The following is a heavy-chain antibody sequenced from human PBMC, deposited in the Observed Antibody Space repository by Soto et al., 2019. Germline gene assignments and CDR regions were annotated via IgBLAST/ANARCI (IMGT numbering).Heavy chain of an antibody. D-gene: IGHD3-22*01. J-gene: IGHJ3*02. CDR1: GFSLSTSGMR. Sequence: VSGPTLVNPTHTLTLTCTFSGFSLSTSGMRVSWIRQPPGKALEWLARIDWDDDKFYSTSLKTRLTISKDTSKNQVVLTMTNMDPVDTATYYCALMIVVVEGAFDIWGQGTMVTVSS. CDR2: IDWDDDK. CDR3: ALMIVVVEGAFDI. V-gene: IGHV2-70*04.